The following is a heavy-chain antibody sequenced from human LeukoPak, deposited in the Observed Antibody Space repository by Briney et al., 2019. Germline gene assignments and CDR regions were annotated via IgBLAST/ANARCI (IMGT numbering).Heavy chain of an antibody. CDR2: ISSSSTYI. CDR3: ARDGIFGVVSYYYYIDV. CDR1: GFTFNSYD. D-gene: IGHD3-3*01. Sequence: GGSLRLSCAVSGFTFNSYDLNWVRQAPGKGLEWVSSISSSSTYIYYAESVKGRFTISRDNAKNSLYLQMNSLRAEDTAVYYCARDGIFGVVSYYYYIDVWGKGTTVTVSS. V-gene: IGHV3-21*01. J-gene: IGHJ6*03.